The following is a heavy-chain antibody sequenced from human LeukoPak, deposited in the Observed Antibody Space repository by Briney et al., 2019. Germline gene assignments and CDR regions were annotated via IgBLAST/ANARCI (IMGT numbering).Heavy chain of an antibody. Sequence: SETLSLTCTVSGGSISSGGYYWSWIRQHPGKGLEWIGYIYYSGSTYYNPSLKSRVTISVDTSKNQFSLKLSSVTAADTAVYYCARGRAYSDILTGPKAHYYGMDVWGQGTTVTVYS. D-gene: IGHD3-9*01. V-gene: IGHV4-31*03. CDR1: GGSISSGGYY. CDR2: IYYSGST. CDR3: ARGRAYSDILTGPKAHYYGMDV. J-gene: IGHJ6*02.